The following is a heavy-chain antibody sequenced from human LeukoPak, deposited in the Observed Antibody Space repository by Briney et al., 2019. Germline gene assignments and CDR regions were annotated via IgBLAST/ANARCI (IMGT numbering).Heavy chain of an antibody. CDR1: GGALSRYY. CDR3: ARTSDPGYFDY. CDR2: IYYSGNT. V-gene: IGHV4-59*01. Sequence: SEPPSLTCTVSGGALSRYYWSWLRQPPGKGLEWIGYIYYSGNTNYNPSLESRVTISVDTSKNQFSLKLSSVTAADTAVYYCARTSDPGYFDYWGQGTLVTVSS. J-gene: IGHJ4*02.